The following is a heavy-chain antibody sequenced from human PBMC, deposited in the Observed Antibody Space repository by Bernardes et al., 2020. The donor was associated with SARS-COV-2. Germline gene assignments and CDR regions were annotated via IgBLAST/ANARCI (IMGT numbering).Heavy chain of an antibody. J-gene: IGHJ2*01. CDR2: MKEDGSEK. CDR3: ARVSDSSWYFDL. CDR1: GFTFSTYW. Sequence: GGSLRLSCAASGFTFSTYWMTWVRQAPGKGLEWVANMKEDGSEKYYVDSVKGRFTISRDNAESTLYMQMKSLRAEDTAVYYCARVSDSSWYFDLWGRGTLVTVSS. D-gene: IGHD6-6*01. V-gene: IGHV3-7*01.